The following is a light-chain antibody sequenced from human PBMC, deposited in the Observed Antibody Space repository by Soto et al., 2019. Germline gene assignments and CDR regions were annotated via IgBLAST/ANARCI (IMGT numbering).Light chain of an antibody. V-gene: IGKV3D-7*01. CDR3: QHDYNLPWT. CDR1: QSVRSCF. Sequence: PGERVTLSCRASQSVRSCFLTYFQQKPSQAPRPLIYDESPRATSIPARFSGSGSGTDFTLTISSLQPEDFAVYYCQHDYNLPWTFGQGTKVDIK. J-gene: IGKJ1*01. CDR2: DES.